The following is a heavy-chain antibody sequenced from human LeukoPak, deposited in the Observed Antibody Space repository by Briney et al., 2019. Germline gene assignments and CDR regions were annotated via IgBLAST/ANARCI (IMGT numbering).Heavy chain of an antibody. CDR3: VREGPRGLAFDI. CDR2: ISGSGGST. CDR1: GFTFSSYA. Sequence: GGSLRLSCAASGFTFSSYAMSWVRQAPGKGLEWVSAISGSGGSTYYADSVKGRFTISRDDSKNTLYLQMNGLRVEDTAVYYCVREGPRGLAFDIWGQGTMVTVSS. V-gene: IGHV3-23*01. J-gene: IGHJ3*02.